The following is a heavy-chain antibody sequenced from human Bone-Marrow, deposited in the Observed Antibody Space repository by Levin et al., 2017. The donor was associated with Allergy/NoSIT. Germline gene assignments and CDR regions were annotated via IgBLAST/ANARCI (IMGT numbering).Heavy chain of an antibody. V-gene: IGHV3-30*18. D-gene: IGHD2-2*01. Sequence: LAGGSLRLSCAASGFTFSSYGMHWVRQAPGKGLEWVAVISYDGSNKYYADSVKGRFTISRDNSKNTLYLQMNSLRAEDTAVYYCAKEGCGVPAAIASYYYYGMDVWGQGTTVTVSS. CDR1: GFTFSSYG. CDR3: AKEGCGVPAAIASYYYYGMDV. CDR2: ISYDGSNK. J-gene: IGHJ6*02.